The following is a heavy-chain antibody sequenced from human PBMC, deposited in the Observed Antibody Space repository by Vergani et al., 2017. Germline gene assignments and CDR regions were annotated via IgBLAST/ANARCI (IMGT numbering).Heavy chain of an antibody. CDR1: GGSITSGSFY. D-gene: IGHD3-10*01. CDR3: ARDSWTSELRGVYWFDT. V-gene: IGHV4-61*02. J-gene: IGHJ5*02. CDR2: IHSSGTT. Sequence: QVQLHESGPGLVNPSQTLSLTCTVSGGSITSGSFYWSWIRQPAGKGLEWIGRIHSSGTTNYNPSLKSRVTLSVDTSKNQLSLRMTSVTAADTAVYYCARDSWTSELRGVYWFDTWGQGTLVSVSS.